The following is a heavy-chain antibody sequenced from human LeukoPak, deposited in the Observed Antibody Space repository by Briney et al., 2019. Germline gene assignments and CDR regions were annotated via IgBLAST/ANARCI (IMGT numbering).Heavy chain of an antibody. CDR2: IIPVLGKA. D-gene: IGHD3-9*01. CDR1: GGTFSSYT. CDR3: ARDNRPDFDWRRMHALDI. J-gene: IGHJ3*02. V-gene: IGHV1-69*08. Sequence: SVKVSCKASGGTFSSYTFSWLRQAPGQGLGWMGRIIPVLGKATYAQKLQGRVTITADKSTSTAYMDFSSLTFEDTAVYYRARDNRPDFDWRRMHALDIWGQGTMVTVSS.